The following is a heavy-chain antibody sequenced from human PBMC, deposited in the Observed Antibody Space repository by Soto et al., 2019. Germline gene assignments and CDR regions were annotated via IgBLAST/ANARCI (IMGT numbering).Heavy chain of an antibody. D-gene: IGHD3-16*01. CDR1: GYTFTSYA. J-gene: IGHJ6*02. V-gene: IGHV1-3*01. Sequence: QVQLGQSGAEVKKPGASVKVSCKASGYTFTSYAMHWVRQAPGQRLEWMGWINAGNGNTKYSQKLQGRVTISRDTSASTAYMELSSLKSEDTAVYYCAREASAYDYVWGSYSYDMCVWGQGTTVTVSS. CDR2: INAGNGNT. CDR3: AREASAYDYVWGSYSYDMCV.